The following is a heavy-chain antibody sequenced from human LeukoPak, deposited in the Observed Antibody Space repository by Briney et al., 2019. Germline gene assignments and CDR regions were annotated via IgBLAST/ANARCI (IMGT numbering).Heavy chain of an antibody. D-gene: IGHD3-10*01. V-gene: IGHV3-23*01. CDR2: ISDSGGST. CDR1: GFTFSTYG. Sequence: PGGSLRLSCTASGFTFSTYGMSWVRQAPGKGLEWVSGISDSGGSTYYADSVKGRFTISRDNAKNTLYLQMNSLRAEDTAVYHCVRVGGRSSIGGDCWGQGTLVTVSS. J-gene: IGHJ4*02. CDR3: VRVGGRSSIGGDC.